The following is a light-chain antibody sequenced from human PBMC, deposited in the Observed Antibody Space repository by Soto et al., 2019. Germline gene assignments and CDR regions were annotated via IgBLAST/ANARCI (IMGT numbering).Light chain of an antibody. J-gene: IGKJ5*01. V-gene: IGKV1-5*01. CDR2: DAS. CDR1: QDISRW. CDR3: QSYNTARPT. Sequence: DIQMNKSLPTLPASAGYRVTITCRASQDISRWLAWYQQKPGKAPVLLIYDASTLQGVVPSRCSGRGSGKDFPPPIRGLPAEDPATYYCQSYNTARPTFGQGTRLEIK.